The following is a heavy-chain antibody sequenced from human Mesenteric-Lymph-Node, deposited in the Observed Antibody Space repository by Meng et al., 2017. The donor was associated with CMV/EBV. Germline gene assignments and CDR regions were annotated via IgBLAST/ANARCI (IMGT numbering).Heavy chain of an antibody. CDR3: ARGMKGATSGMDV. Sequence: ASVKVSCKTSGYTFTDYYIYWVRQAPGQGLEWMGWINPNSGGTNYAQKFQGRVTMTRDTSISTAYMELSRLRSDDTAVYYCARGMKGATSGMDVWGQGTAVTVSS. D-gene: IGHD1-26*01. CDR1: GYTFTDYY. J-gene: IGHJ6*02. V-gene: IGHV1-2*02. CDR2: INPNSGGT.